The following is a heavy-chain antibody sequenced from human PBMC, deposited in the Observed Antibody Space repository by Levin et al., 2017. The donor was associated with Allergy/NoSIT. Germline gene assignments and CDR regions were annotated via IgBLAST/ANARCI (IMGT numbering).Heavy chain of an antibody. CDR1: GFTFSSYA. CDR2: ISYDGSNK. V-gene: IGHV3-30*04. D-gene: IGHD3-10*01. CDR3: ARDRIGSGRIDY. Sequence: PGGSLRLSCAASGFTFSSYAMHWVRQAPGKGLEWVAVISYDGSNKYYADSVKGRFTISRDNSKNTLYLQMNSLRAEDTAVYYCARDRIGSGRIDYWGQGTLVTVSS. J-gene: IGHJ4*02.